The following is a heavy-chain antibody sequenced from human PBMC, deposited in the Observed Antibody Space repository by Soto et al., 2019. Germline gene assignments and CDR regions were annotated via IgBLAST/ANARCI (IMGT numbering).Heavy chain of an antibody. CDR3: GSTHPYYDFWSGYYF. CDR1: GVSFSGYY. D-gene: IGHD3-3*01. Sequence: SETLSLTCAVYGVSFSGYYWSWIRQPPGKGLEWIGEINHSGSTNYNPSLKSRVTISVDTSKNQFSLKLSSVTAADTAVYYCGSTHPYYDFWSGYYFWGQGTLVTVSS. CDR2: INHSGST. J-gene: IGHJ4*02. V-gene: IGHV4-34*01.